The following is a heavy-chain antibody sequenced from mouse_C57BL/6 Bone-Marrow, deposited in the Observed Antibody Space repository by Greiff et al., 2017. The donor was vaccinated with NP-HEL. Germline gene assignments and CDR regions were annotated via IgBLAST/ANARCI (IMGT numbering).Heavy chain of an antibody. D-gene: IGHD2-1*01. Sequence: QVQLQQPGAELVMPGASVKLSCKASGYTFTSYWMHWVKQRPGQGLEWIGVIDPSDSYTNYHQKFKGKATLTVDTSSSTAYMQLSSLTSEDSAVYYCARRVYYGNYVGYYFDYWGQGTTLTVSS. CDR1: GYTFTSYW. J-gene: IGHJ2*01. CDR3: ARRVYYGNYVGYYFDY. CDR2: IDPSDSYT. V-gene: IGHV1-59*01.